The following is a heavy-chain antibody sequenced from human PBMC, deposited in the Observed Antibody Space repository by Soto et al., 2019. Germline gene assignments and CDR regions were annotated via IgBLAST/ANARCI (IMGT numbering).Heavy chain of an antibody. CDR3: ARQYCSSTSCSHLHYYYYGMDV. J-gene: IGHJ6*02. CDR1: GYSFTSYW. V-gene: IGHV5-51*01. CDR2: IYPGDSDT. Sequence: GESLKISCKGSGYSFTSYWIGWVRQMPGKGLEWMGIIYPGDSDTRYSPSFQGQVTISADKSISTAYLQWSSLKASDTAMYYCARQYCSSTSCSHLHYYYYGMDVWGQGTTVTVSS. D-gene: IGHD2-2*01.